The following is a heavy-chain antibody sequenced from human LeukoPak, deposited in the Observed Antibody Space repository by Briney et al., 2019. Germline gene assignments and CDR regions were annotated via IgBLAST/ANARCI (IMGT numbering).Heavy chain of an antibody. J-gene: IGHJ6*03. V-gene: IGHV1-8*03. D-gene: IGHD3-22*01. CDR3: ARGGRSSGYYYYYYYMDV. Sequence: ASVKVSCKASGYTFTSYDINWVRQATGQGLEWMGWMNPNSGNTGYAQKFQGRVTITRNTSISTAYMELSSLRSEDTAVYYCARGGRSSGYYYYYYYMDVWGKGTTVTVSS. CDR2: MNPNSGNT. CDR1: GYTFTSYD.